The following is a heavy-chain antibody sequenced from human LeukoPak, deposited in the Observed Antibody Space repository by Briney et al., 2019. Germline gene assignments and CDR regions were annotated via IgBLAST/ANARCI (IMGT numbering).Heavy chain of an antibody. Sequence: GGSLRLSCSASGFTFTSHVMHWVRQAPGKGLQYVSGISMNVQTTYYAGSVKARFTISRDSSKNTVYLQMNSLTAEDTAVYYCVREGLERRTNFDYWGQGTLVSVSS. D-gene: IGHD1-1*01. CDR3: VREGLERRTNFDY. CDR1: GFTFTSHV. J-gene: IGHJ4*02. V-gene: IGHV3-64D*06. CDR2: ISMNVQTT.